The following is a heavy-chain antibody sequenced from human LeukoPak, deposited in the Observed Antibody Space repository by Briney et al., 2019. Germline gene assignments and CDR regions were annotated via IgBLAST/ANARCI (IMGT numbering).Heavy chain of an antibody. CDR2: INHSGST. CDR3: ARRLGSLPALYHSRAIDY. J-gene: IGHJ4*02. CDR1: GGSFSGYY. V-gene: IGHV4-34*01. D-gene: IGHD2-2*02. Sequence: PSETLSLTCAVYGGSFSGYYWSWIRQPPGKGLEWIGEINHSGSTNYNPSLKSRVTISVDTSKNQFSLKLSSVTAAGTAVYYCARRLGSLPALYHSRAIDYWGQGTLVTVSS.